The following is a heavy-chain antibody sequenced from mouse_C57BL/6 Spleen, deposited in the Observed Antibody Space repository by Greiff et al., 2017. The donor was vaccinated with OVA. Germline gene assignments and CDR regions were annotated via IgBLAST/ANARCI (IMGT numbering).Heavy chain of an antibody. CDR1: GYTFTDYY. CDR3: ARRQLRPLYYAMDY. V-gene: IGHV1-26*01. D-gene: IGHD3-2*02. Sequence: EVQLQQSGPELVKPGASVKISCKASGYTFTDYYMNWVKQSHGKSLEWIGDINPNNGGTSYNQKFKGKATLTVDKSSSTAYMELRSLTSEDSAVYYCARRQLRPLYYAMDYWGQGTSVTVSS. J-gene: IGHJ4*01. CDR2: INPNNGGT.